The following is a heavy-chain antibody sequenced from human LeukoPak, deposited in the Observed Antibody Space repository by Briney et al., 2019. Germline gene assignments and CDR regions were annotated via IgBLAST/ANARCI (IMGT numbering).Heavy chain of an antibody. J-gene: IGHJ5*02. CDR2: ISSSSSYI. Sequence: GGSLRLSCAASGFTFSSYSMNWARQAPGKGLEWVSSISSSSSYIYYADSVKGRFTISRDNAKNPLYLQMNSLRAEDTAVYYCARDLSSVYATNWFDPWGQGTLVTVSS. CDR1: GFTFSSYS. V-gene: IGHV3-21*01. D-gene: IGHD2-8*01. CDR3: ARDLSSVYATNWFDP.